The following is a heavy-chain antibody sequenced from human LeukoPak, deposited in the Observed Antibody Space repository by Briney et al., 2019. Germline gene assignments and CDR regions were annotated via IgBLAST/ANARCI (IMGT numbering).Heavy chain of an antibody. Sequence: SETLSLTCTVSGGSISSYYWSWIRQPPGKGLEWIGYIYYSGSTNYNPSLESRVTISVDTSKNQFSLKLSSVTAADTAVYYCARGLAPGWGYYHYYMDVWGKGTTVTISS. CDR2: IYYSGST. V-gene: IGHV4-59*01. CDR1: GGSISSYY. CDR3: ARGLAPGWGYYHYYMDV. J-gene: IGHJ6*03. D-gene: IGHD6-19*01.